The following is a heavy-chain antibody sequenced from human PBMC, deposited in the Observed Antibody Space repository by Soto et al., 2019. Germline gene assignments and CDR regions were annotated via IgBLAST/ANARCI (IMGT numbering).Heavy chain of an antibody. Sequence: GESLKISCAASGFTFSDYYMSWIRQAPGKGLEWVSYISSSGSTIYYADSVKGRFTISRDNAKNSLYLQMNSLRAEDTAVYYCARDFDLFGELDYWGQGTLVTVSS. V-gene: IGHV3-11*01. J-gene: IGHJ4*02. CDR1: GFTFSDYY. CDR2: ISSSGSTI. D-gene: IGHD3-10*02. CDR3: ARDFDLFGELDY.